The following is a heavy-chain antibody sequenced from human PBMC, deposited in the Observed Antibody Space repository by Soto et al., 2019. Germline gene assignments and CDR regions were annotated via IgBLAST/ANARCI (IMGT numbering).Heavy chain of an antibody. J-gene: IGHJ4*02. V-gene: IGHV4-59*01. CDR2: IFSSGST. Sequence: SVLLSLTWRVSGASLNSNCWSWIRPHHGKGLEWIGHIFSSGSTKYNPSLESRVTISLDASKNQFSLRLSSVTAADTAVYFCARDGLLEAYSYGLLDYWGQGSLVTVSA. CDR3: ARDGLLEAYSYGLLDY. CDR1: GASLNSNC. D-gene: IGHD5-18*01.